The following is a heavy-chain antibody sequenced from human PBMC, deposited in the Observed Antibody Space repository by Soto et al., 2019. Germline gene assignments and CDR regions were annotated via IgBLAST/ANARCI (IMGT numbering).Heavy chain of an antibody. V-gene: IGHV3-23*01. CDR1: VFTFSSYA. D-gene: IGHD6-13*01. Sequence: QPWWSLRLSCSASVFTFSSYAMSWGRQAPGKGLEWVSAISGSGGSTYYADSVKGRFTISRDNSKNTLYLQMNSLRAEDTAVYYCAKSRQVVIAAAFYYYYYGMDVWGQGTTVTVSS. J-gene: IGHJ6*02. CDR3: AKSRQVVIAAAFYYYYYGMDV. CDR2: ISGSGGST.